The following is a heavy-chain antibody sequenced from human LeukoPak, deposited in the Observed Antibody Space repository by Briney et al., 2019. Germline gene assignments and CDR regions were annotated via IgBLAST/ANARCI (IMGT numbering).Heavy chain of an antibody. CDR1: GFTFSSFA. D-gene: IGHD6-6*01. CDR2: ISGGGGST. CDR3: AKDVVAPRPYYFDY. Sequence: PGGSLRLSCSASGFTFSSFAMSWVRQAPWKGLEWVSFISGGGGSTHYTDSVKGRFTISRDNSKNTLYLQMNSLRAEDTAVYYCAKDVVAPRPYYFDYWGQGTLVTVSS. V-gene: IGHV3-23*01. J-gene: IGHJ4*02.